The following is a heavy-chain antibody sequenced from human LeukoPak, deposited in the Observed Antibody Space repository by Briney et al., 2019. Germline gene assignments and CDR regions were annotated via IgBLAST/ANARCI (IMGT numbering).Heavy chain of an antibody. J-gene: IGHJ6*02. D-gene: IGHD5-18*01. V-gene: IGHV3-53*03. CDR2: IYSGGST. Sequence: HPSETLSLTCAVYGGSFSGYYWSWIRQPPGKGLEWVSVIYSGGSTYYADSVKGRFTISRDNSKNTLYLQMNSLRAEDTAVYYCARARRIQLWPYYYGMDVWGQGTTVTVSS. CDR3: ARARRIQLWPYYYGMDV. CDR1: GGSFSGYY.